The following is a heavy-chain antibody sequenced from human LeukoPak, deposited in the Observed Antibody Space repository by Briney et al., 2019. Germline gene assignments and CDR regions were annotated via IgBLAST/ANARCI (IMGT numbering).Heavy chain of an antibody. J-gene: IGHJ2*01. V-gene: IGHV3-30*04. CDR1: GFTFSSYA. D-gene: IGHD3-22*01. Sequence: PGRSLRLSCAASGFTFSSYAMHWVRQAPGKGLEWVAVISYDGSNKYYADSVKGRFTISRDNAKNSLLLQMNSLRAEDTAVYYCARTPGGDSTGYYPWYFDLWGRGTLVTVSS. CDR3: ARTPGGDSTGYYPWYFDL. CDR2: ISYDGSNK.